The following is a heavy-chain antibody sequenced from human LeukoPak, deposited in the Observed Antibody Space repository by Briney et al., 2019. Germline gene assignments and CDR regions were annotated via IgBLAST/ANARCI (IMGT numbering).Heavy chain of an antibody. D-gene: IGHD2-2*01. CDR3: AREIVVVPAAIATFQNYYYYYMDV. CDR2: IYTSGST. V-gene: IGHV4-4*07. Sequence: SETLSLICTVSGGSISSYYWSWIRQPAGKGLEWIGRIYTSGSTNYNPSLKSRVTMSVDTSKNQFSLKLSSVTAADTAVYYCAREIVVVPAAIATFQNYYYYYMDVWGKGTTVTVSS. J-gene: IGHJ6*03. CDR1: GGSISSYY.